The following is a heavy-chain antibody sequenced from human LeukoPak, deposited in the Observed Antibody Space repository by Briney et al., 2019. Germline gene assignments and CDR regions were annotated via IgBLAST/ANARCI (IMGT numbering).Heavy chain of an antibody. J-gene: IGHJ3*02. CDR2: INPSGGST. CDR3: ARDSPVSYYDSSGYAFDI. CDR1: GYTFTSHY. D-gene: IGHD3-22*01. V-gene: IGHV1-46*01. Sequence: ASVKVSCKASGYTFTSHYMHWVRQAPGQGLEWMGIINPSGGSTSYAQKFQGRVTMTRDTSTSTVYMELSSLRSEDTAVYYCARDSPVSYYDSSGYAFDIWGQGTMVTVSS.